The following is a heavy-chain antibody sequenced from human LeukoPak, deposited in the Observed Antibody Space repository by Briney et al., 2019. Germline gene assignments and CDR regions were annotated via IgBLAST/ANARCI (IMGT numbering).Heavy chain of an antibody. CDR3: AKVRGSSSAAYGMDV. Sequence: GRSLRLSCAASGFTFSSYGMHWVRQAPGKGLEWVALISFDGVKTDYADSVKGRFTISRDSSQNTLYLQMNSLRAEDTAVYYCAKVRGSSSAAYGMDVWGQGTTVTVSS. D-gene: IGHD6-13*01. CDR1: GFTFSSYG. J-gene: IGHJ6*02. CDR2: ISFDGVKT. V-gene: IGHV3-30*18.